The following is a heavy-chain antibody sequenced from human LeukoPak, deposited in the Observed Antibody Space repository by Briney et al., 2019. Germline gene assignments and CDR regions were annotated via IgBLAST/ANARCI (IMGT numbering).Heavy chain of an antibody. CDR3: ARLGYSSDWYKIDQ. Sequence: PSETLSLTCTVSGGSISSYHWSWIRQPPGKGLEWIGYIHSSGSTNYNPSLESQLTISGDTSKNQFSLRLSSVTAADTAVYYCARLGYSSDWYKIDQWGQGTLVTVSS. V-gene: IGHV4-59*08. D-gene: IGHD6-19*01. CDR1: GGSISSYH. CDR2: IHSSGST. J-gene: IGHJ5*02.